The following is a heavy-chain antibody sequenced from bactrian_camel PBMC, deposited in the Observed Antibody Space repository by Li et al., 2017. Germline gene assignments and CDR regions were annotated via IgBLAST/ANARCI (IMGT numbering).Heavy chain of an antibody. V-gene: IGHV3S1*01. Sequence: HVQLVESGGGSVQAGGALRLSCAHPGYTCGSYCMGWFRQAPGKEREGVAIIVEDGKTEYSDSVKGRFTISQNNDKNILYLQMNTLQPDDTAAYYCAAHNVYPCDFEGLKSGCWGRGTQVTVS. D-gene: IGHD4*01. CDR1: GYTCGSYC. CDR3: AAHNVYPCDFEGLKSGC. CDR2: IIVEDGKT. J-gene: IGHJ4*01.